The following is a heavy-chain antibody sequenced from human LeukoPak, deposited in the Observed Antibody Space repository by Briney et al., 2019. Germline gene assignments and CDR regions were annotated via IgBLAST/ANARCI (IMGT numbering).Heavy chain of an antibody. V-gene: IGHV1-69*13. CDR1: GGSFGRYA. Sequence: SVKVSCKAPGGSFGRYAISWVRQAPGQGLEWMGGIVPILGTANYAQKFQGRVTITADDSTGTAYMELTSLRSADTAVYYCARSQGYSYGSSYWGQGTLVTVSS. J-gene: IGHJ4*02. D-gene: IGHD5-18*01. CDR2: IVPILGTA. CDR3: ARSQGYSYGSSY.